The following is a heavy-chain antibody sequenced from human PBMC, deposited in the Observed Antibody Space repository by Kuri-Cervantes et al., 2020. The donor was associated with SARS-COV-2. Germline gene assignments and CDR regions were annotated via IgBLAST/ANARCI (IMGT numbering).Heavy chain of an antibody. V-gene: IGHV4-39*07. J-gene: IGHJ4*02. Sequence: SETLSLTCTVSGGSISSSSYYWGWIRQPPGKGLEWIGSIYYSGSTYYNPSLKSRVTMSIDTSKNQFSLNLSSVTAADTAVYYCARDGYSSSWNDFDSWGRGTLVTVSS. CDR3: ARDGYSSSWNDFDS. CDR1: GGSISSSSYY. CDR2: IYYSGST. D-gene: IGHD6-13*01.